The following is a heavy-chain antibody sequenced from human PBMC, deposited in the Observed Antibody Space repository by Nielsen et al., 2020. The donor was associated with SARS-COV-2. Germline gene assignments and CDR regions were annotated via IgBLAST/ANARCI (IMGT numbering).Heavy chain of an antibody. V-gene: IGHV7-4-1*02. J-gene: IGHJ6*01. Sequence: ASVKVSCKTSGYTFTAYDINWVRQAAGQGPEWMGWINIDTGTPTYAQDFRGRIVFALDTSVNTAYLQINSLRADDTAIYYCVRSLPPYYYYGLDLWGQGSTVIVSS. CDR1: GYTFTAYD. CDR3: VRSLPPYYYYGLDL. CDR2: INIDTGTP. D-gene: IGHD3-16*01.